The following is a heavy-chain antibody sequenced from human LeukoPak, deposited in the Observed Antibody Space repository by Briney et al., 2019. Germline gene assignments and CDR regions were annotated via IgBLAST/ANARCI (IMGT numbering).Heavy chain of an antibody. D-gene: IGHD6-19*01. CDR1: GYTFTGYY. CDR3: ARDPGPSIAVAEFDY. Sequence: GASVKVSCKASGYTFTGYYMHWVRQAPGQGLEWMGWINPNSGGTNYAQKFQGRVTMTRDTSISTAYMELSRLRSDDTAVYYCARDPGPSIAVAEFDYWGQGTLVTVSS. CDR2: INPNSGGT. V-gene: IGHV1-2*02. J-gene: IGHJ4*02.